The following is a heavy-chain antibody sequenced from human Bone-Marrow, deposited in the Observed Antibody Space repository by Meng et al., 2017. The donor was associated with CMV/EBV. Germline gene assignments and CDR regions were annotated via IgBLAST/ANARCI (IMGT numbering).Heavy chain of an antibody. Sequence: GGSLRLSCAASGFTVSSNYMSWVRQAPGKGLEWVSVIYSGGSTYYADSVKGRFTISRDNSKNTLYLQMNSLRAEDTAVYYCARSDYAYDAFDIWGQGTMVTFSS. CDR2: IYSGGST. J-gene: IGHJ3*02. V-gene: IGHV3-53*01. CDR3: ARSDYAYDAFDI. D-gene: IGHD4-17*01. CDR1: GFTVSSNY.